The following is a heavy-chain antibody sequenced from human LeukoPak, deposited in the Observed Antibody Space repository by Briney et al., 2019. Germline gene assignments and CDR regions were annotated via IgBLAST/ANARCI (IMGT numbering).Heavy chain of an antibody. Sequence: SETLSLTCTVSGGSISSYYWSWIRQPPGKGLEWIGYIYYSGSTNYNPSLKSRVTISVDTSKNQFSLKLSSVTAADTAVYYCARTGSIAARPPYYFDYWGQGTLVTVSS. J-gene: IGHJ4*02. V-gene: IGHV4-59*12. D-gene: IGHD6-6*01. CDR2: IYYSGST. CDR3: ARTGSIAARPPYYFDY. CDR1: GGSISSYY.